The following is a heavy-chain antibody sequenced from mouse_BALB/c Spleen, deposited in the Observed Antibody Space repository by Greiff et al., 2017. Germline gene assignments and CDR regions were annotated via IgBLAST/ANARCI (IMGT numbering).Heavy chain of an antibody. CDR1: GFTFSSFG. D-gene: IGHD2-4*01. CDR3: ARGGNDYDGGAWFAY. V-gene: IGHV5-17*02. CDR2: ISSGSSTI. J-gene: IGHJ3*01. Sequence: EVKLVESGGGLVQPGGSRKLSCAASGFTFSSFGMHWVRQAPEKGLEWVAYISSGSSTIYYADTVKGRFTISRDNPKNTLFLQMTSLRSEDTAMYYCARGGNDYDGGAWFAYWGEGTLVTVSA.